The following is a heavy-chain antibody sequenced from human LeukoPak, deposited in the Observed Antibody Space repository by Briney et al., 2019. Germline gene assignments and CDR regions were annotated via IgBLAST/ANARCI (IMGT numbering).Heavy chain of an antibody. CDR3: ARASAHYFDY. V-gene: IGHV1-46*01. J-gene: IGHJ4*02. Sequence: ASVKASCKASGYTFTSHYMHWVRQAPGHGLDWMGVINPSGGSTSYAHKFQGRVTMTRDTSTSTVYMELSSLRSEDTAMYYCARASAHYFDYWGQGTLVTVSS. CDR1: GYTFTSHY. CDR2: INPSGGST. D-gene: IGHD6-19*01.